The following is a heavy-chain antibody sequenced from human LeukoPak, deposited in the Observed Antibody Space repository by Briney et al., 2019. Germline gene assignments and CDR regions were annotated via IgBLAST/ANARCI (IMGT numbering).Heavy chain of an antibody. CDR2: IYYSGST. J-gene: IGHJ4*02. D-gene: IGHD5-18*01. V-gene: IGHV4-59*11. CDR1: GGSITSHS. Sequence: SETLSLTCNVSGGSITSHSWNWIRQPPGKGLEWIGYIYYSGSTNYNPSLKSRVTISVDTSKNQFSLKLSSVTAADTAVYYCARDRGYSYGYLDYWGQGTLVTVSS. CDR3: ARDRGYSYGYLDY.